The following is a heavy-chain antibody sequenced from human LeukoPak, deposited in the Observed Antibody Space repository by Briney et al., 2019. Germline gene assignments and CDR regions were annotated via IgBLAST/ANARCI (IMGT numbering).Heavy chain of an antibody. CDR3: ARDQRYCSSSSCPWEPFDY. D-gene: IGHD2-2*01. CDR1: GFTFSSYW. J-gene: IGHJ4*02. V-gene: IGHV3-7*05. CDR2: IKQDGSEK. Sequence: GGSLRLSRAASGFTFSSYWMSWVRQAPGKGLEWVANIKQDGSEKYYVDSVKGRFTVSRDNAKNSLYLQMNSLRAEDTAVYYCARDQRYCSSSSCPWEPFDYWGQGTLVTVSS.